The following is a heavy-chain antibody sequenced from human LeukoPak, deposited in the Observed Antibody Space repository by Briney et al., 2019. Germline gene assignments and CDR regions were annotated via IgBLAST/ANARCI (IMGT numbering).Heavy chain of an antibody. Sequence: PGGSLRLSCAASGFTFSSYAMSWVRQAPGKGLEWVSAISGSGGSTYYADSVKGRFTISRDNSKNTLYLQMNSLTAEDTAVYYCAKDQLFGELFPWYFQHWGQGTLVTVSS. J-gene: IGHJ1*01. CDR3: AKDQLFGELFPWYFQH. CDR1: GFTFSSYA. V-gene: IGHV3-23*01. CDR2: ISGSGGST. D-gene: IGHD3-10*02.